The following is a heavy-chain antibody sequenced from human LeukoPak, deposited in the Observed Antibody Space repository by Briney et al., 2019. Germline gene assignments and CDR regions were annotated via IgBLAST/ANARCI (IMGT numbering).Heavy chain of an antibody. D-gene: IGHD6-13*01. V-gene: IGHV3-23*01. J-gene: IGHJ4*02. CDR2: ISGSGDNT. CDR3: ARGAHGSSWYYFDY. CDR1: GFTFSSHG. Sequence: GGSLRLSCAASGFTFSSHGMSWVRQAPGKGLEWVSTISGSGDNTYYADSVKGRFTISRDNSKNTLYLQMNSLRAEDTAVYYCARGAHGSSWYYFDYWGQGTLVTVSS.